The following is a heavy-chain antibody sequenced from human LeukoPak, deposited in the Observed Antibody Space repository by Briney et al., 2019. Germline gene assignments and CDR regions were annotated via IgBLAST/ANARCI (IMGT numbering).Heavy chain of an antibody. J-gene: IGHJ4*02. Sequence: GGSLRLSCAASGFTFSSYSMNWVRQAPGKGLEWVSSISSSSSYIYYADSVKGRFTISRDNAKNSLYLQMNSLRAEDTAVYYCARAQYYGSGSYSFRVYYFDYWGQGALVTVSS. CDR2: ISSSSSYI. V-gene: IGHV3-21*01. CDR3: ARAQYYGSGSYSFRVYYFDY. D-gene: IGHD3-10*01. CDR1: GFTFSSYS.